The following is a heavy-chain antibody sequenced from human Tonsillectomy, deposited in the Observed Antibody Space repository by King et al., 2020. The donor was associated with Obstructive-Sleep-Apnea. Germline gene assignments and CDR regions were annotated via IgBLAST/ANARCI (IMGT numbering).Heavy chain of an antibody. V-gene: IGHV3-30*14. Sequence: VQLVESGGDVVRPGTSLTLSCIASGFTFSNFEIHWVLEAPGKGLEWVTLISTDGRRKYYADSVKGRFTISRDNSKNTVYLQMNNLRPDDTAMYYCARDFDYWGQGTLVTVSP. CDR2: ISTDGRRK. CDR1: GFTFSNFE. CDR3: ARDFDY. J-gene: IGHJ4*02.